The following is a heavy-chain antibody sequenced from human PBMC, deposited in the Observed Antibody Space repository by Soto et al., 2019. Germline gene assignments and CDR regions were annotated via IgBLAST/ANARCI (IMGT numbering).Heavy chain of an antibody. J-gene: IGHJ4*02. CDR2: IYHEGYT. CDR3: ARVGPSYCGGDDCCSGGVWIDS. CDR1: GGSISSHY. D-gene: IGHD2-21*01. V-gene: IGHV4-59*11. Sequence: SETLSLTCTVSGGSISSHYWTWLRQPPGKGLEWIAYIYHEGYTSFNASLTSRITISMDTAKIPFSLRLTSLAAAVTAVYYCARVGPSYCGGDDCCSGGVWIDSWGQGTLVTVSS.